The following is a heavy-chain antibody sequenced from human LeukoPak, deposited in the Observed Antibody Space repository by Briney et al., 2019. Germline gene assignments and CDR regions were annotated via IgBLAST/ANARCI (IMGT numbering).Heavy chain of an antibody. Sequence: GGSLRLSCAASGFTFSSYSMNWVRQAPGKELEWVAHINQDGSQKFYVDSVKGRFTISRDNAKSSLYLQMNSLRADDTAVYYCARDEVTYWGQGTPVTVSS. CDR1: GFTFSSYS. J-gene: IGHJ4*02. CDR3: ARDEVTY. CDR2: INQDGSQK. V-gene: IGHV3-7*01.